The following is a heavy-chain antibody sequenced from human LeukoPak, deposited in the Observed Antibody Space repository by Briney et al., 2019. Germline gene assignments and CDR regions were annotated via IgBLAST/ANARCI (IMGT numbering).Heavy chain of an antibody. D-gene: IGHD3-9*01. Sequence: ASVKVSCKASGYTFTGYYMHWVRQAPGQGLEWMGWINPNSGGTNYAQKFQGWVTMTRDTSISTAYMELSRLRSDDTAVYYCARGGTISTDAFDIWAKGQWSPSLQ. J-gene: IGHJ3*02. V-gene: IGHV1-2*04. CDR3: ARGGTISTDAFDI. CDR2: INPNSGGT. CDR1: GYTFTGYY.